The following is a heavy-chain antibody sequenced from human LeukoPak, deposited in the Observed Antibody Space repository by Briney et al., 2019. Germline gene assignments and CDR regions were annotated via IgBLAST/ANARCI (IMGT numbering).Heavy chain of an antibody. CDR3: ARSLRPYYDFWSGYNWFDP. CDR2: MNPNSGNT. Sequence: GASVKVSCKASGYTFTSYDIHWVRQATGQGLAWMGWMNPNSGNTGYAQKFQGRVTMTRNTSISTAYMELSSLRSEDTAVYYCARSLRPYYDFWSGYNWFDPWGQGTLVTVSS. D-gene: IGHD3-3*01. J-gene: IGHJ5*02. V-gene: IGHV1-8*01. CDR1: GYTFTSYD.